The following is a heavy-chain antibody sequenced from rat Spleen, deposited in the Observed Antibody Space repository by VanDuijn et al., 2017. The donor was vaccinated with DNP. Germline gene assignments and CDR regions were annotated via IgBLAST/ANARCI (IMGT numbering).Heavy chain of an antibody. V-gene: IGHV3-1*01. J-gene: IGHJ2*01. CDR2: INYSGIT. CDR1: GYSITTNF. CDR3: TRGDILRSFDY. D-gene: IGHD1-6*01. Sequence: EVQLQESGPGLVKPSQSFSLTCSVTGYSITTNFWGWIRKFPGNKMEWIGHINYSGITYYNPSLKSRISITRDTSKNQFFLQVNSVTTDDTATYYGTRGDILRSFDYWGQGVMVTVSS.